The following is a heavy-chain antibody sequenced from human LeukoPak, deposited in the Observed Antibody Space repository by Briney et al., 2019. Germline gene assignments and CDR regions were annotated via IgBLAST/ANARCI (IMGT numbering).Heavy chain of an antibody. CDR2: ISGSGGST. CDR1: GFTFSSYA. CDR3: TGDYYDSSGS. Sequence: PGGSLRLSCAASGFTFSSYAMSWVRQAPGKGLEWVSAISGSGGSTYYADSVKGRFTISRDNSKNTLYLQMNSLRAEDTAVYYCTGDYYDSSGSWGQGTLVTVSS. V-gene: IGHV3-23*01. D-gene: IGHD3-22*01. J-gene: IGHJ5*02.